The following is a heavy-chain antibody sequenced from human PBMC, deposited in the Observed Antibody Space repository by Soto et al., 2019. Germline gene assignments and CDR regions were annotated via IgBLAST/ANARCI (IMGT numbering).Heavy chain of an antibody. CDR1: GFTFSSYA. J-gene: IGHJ4*02. Sequence: GGSLRLSCAASGFTFSSYAMIWVRQAPGKGLEWVSTFNGRGDNTYYAESVKGRFTISRDNSKDTLYLQMNSLRAEDTAVYYCAKEGRSGYYYGVADYWGQGTLVTVSS. CDR3: AKEGRSGYYYGVADY. D-gene: IGHD3-3*01. V-gene: IGHV3-23*01. CDR2: FNGRGDNT.